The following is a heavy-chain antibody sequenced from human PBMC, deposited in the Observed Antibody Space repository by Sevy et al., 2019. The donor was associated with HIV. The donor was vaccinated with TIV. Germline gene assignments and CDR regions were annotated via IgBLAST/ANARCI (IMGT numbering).Heavy chain of an antibody. CDR1: GFTFDDYA. J-gene: IGHJ1*01. D-gene: IGHD6-19*01. Sequence: GGSLRLSCAASGFTFDDYAMHWVRQAPGKGLEWVSGISWNSAFIGYADYVTGRITISRANAKNSLYLQMNSLKPEDTAFYYCAKDGGSGSGPSAEYFHHWGQGTLVTVSS. V-gene: IGHV3-9*01. CDR3: AKDGGSGSGPSAEYFHH. CDR2: ISWNSAFI.